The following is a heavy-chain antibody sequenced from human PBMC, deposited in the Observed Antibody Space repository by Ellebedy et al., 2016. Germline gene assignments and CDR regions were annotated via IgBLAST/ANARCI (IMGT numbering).Heavy chain of an antibody. J-gene: IGHJ4*02. Sequence: SETLSLTCTVSGYSISSGYNWGWIRPPPGKGLEWIGSVSYNGRSYYNPSLQSRVTISVDTSKNQFSLNLSSVTAADTAVYYCARIAAYWGQGTLVTVSS. D-gene: IGHD2-21*01. CDR1: GYSISSGYN. CDR2: VSYNGRS. CDR3: ARIAAY. V-gene: IGHV4-38-2*02.